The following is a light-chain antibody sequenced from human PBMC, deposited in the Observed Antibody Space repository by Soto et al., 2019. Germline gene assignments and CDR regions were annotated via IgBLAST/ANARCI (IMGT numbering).Light chain of an antibody. J-gene: IGLJ2*01. CDR3: CSYAGSYPVV. CDR1: SSDVGGYNY. Sequence: QSALTQHRSVSVSPGESVTISCTGTSSDVGGYNYVSWYQQHPGKAPKLMIYDVSKRPSGVPDRFSGSKSGNTASLTISGLQAEDEADYYCCSYAGSYPVVFGGGTKLTVL. CDR2: DVS. V-gene: IGLV2-11*01.